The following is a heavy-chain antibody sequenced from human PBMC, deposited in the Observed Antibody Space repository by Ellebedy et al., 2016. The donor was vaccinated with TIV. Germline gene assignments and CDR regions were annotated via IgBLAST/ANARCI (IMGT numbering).Heavy chain of an antibody. Sequence: GGSLRLSCVASGFSFTTYGMHWVRQAPGKGLEWVAFKRFDGRNEYNGDSVKGRFTISSDKAKNSLYLQMNSLRVEDTALYYCVRDPWLVMDYWGQGALVTVSS. V-gene: IGHV3-30*02. J-gene: IGHJ4*02. D-gene: IGHD6-19*01. CDR2: KRFDGRNE. CDR1: GFSFTTYG. CDR3: VRDPWLVMDY.